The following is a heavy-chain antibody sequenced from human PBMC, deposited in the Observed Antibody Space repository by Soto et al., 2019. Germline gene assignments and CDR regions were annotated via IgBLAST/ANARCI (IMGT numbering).Heavy chain of an antibody. V-gene: IGHV3-21*01. CDR1: GFTFSTCS. CDR3: ARDNGYAAATLDY. D-gene: IGHD5-12*01. CDR2: ISSSSSNI. Sequence: ESGGGLVKPGGSLRLSCAASGFTFSTCSMNWVRQAPGKGLECVSSISSSSSNIYYADSVKGRFTISRDNAKNSLYLQMNSLRAEDTAVYYCARDNGYAAATLDYWGQGTLVSVSP. J-gene: IGHJ4*02.